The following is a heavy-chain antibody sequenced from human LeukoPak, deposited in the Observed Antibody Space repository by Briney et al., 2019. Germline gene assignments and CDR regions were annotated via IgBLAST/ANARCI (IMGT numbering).Heavy chain of an antibody. Sequence: EASVNVSCKTSGYTFTNYDINWVRQATGQGLEWLGWMSPNNGNTGYAQKFQGRVTMTRDTSINTAYMELSSLRSEDTAVYYCASNPPRTGDFNSWGQGALVTVSS. CDR3: ASNPPRTGDFNS. D-gene: IGHD7-27*01. CDR2: MSPNNGNT. CDR1: GYTFTNYD. V-gene: IGHV1-8*01. J-gene: IGHJ4*02.